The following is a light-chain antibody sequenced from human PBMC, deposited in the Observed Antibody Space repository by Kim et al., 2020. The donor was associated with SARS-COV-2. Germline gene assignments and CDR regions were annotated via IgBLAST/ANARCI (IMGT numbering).Light chain of an antibody. V-gene: IGKV3-15*01. J-gene: IGKJ2*01. CDR2: GAS. Sequence: EIVMTQSPATLSVSPGERVTLSCTASRSVNTNLAWYQQKRGQSPTLLIFGASARAAGVPARFSGRGSGTEFSFTISSLQSEDFAFYFCQQYENWPPYTFGQETKLEI. CDR3: QQYENWPPYT. CDR1: RSVNTN.